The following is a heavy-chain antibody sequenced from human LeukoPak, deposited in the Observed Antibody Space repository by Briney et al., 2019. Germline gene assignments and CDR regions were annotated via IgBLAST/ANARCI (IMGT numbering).Heavy chain of an antibody. J-gene: IGHJ4*02. CDR1: GFTFSSYA. Sequence: GRSLRLSCAASGFTFSSYAMHWVRQAPGKGLEWVAKIKPDGSEKDHVDSVKGRFTISRDNAKNSLYLQLNSLRAEDTAVYYCARSRFYFDYWGQGTLVTVSS. CDR2: IKPDGSEK. CDR3: ARSRFYFDY. V-gene: IGHV3-7*01.